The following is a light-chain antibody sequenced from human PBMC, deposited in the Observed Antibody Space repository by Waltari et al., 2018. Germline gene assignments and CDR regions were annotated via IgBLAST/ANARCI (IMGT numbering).Light chain of an antibody. V-gene: IGKV1-5*03. Sequence: DIQMTQSPSTLSASVGDRVTIPCRASQTISNWLAWYQQKPGKAPEVLIYKASSLESGVPSRFSGSGSGTEFTLTISSLQPDDFATYYCQHYNNYPLTFGGGTKVEIK. CDR1: QTISNW. CDR3: QHYNNYPLT. J-gene: IGKJ4*01. CDR2: KAS.